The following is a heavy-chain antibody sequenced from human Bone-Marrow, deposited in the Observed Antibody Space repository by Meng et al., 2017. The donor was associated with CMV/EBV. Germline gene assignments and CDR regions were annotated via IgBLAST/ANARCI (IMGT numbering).Heavy chain of an antibody. J-gene: IGHJ6*02. Sequence: GGSLRLSCAASGFRFEAFSMNWVRQAPGKGLEWVSSISSRSSYIYYADSVKGRFTISRDNAKNSLYLQMNSLRAEDTAVYYCAREPSRGMDVWGQGTTVTVSS. CDR2: ISSRSSYI. V-gene: IGHV3-21*01. CDR3: AREPSRGMDV. CDR1: GFRFEAFS.